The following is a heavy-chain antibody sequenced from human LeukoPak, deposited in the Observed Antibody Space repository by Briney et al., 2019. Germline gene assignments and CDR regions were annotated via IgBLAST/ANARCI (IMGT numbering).Heavy chain of an antibody. CDR2: LTTSGTT. J-gene: IGHJ4*02. Sequence: MPSETLSLTCSVSSDSFSPYYWGWLRQPDGKGLEWIGRLTTSGTTNYNASLKSRVTMSLDTSSMQFSLKLTSVTDAETPLYYCVRDAGSDDYGAKFDLWGQGILVSVYS. CDR3: VRDAGSDDYGAKFDL. V-gene: IGHV4-4*07. CDR1: SDSFSPYY. D-gene: IGHD4-17*01.